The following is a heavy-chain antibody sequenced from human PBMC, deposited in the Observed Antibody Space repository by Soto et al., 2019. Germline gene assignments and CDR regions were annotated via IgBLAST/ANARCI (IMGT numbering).Heavy chain of an antibody. J-gene: IGHJ3*02. CDR1: GGTFSSYA. CDR3: ALRVVVAATDAFDI. CDR2: IIPIFGTA. D-gene: IGHD2-15*01. V-gene: IGHV1-69*12. Sequence: QVQLVQSGAEVKKPGSSVKVSCKASGGTFSSYAISWVRQAPGQGLEWMGGIIPIFGTANYTQKFQGRVTITADESTSTAYMELSSLRSEDTAVYYCALRVVVAATDAFDIWGQGTMVTVSS.